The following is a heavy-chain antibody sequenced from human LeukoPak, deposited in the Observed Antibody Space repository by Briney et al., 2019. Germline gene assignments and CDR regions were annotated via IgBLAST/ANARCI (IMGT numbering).Heavy chain of an antibody. D-gene: IGHD4-17*01. CDR2: IYSGDNT. V-gene: IGHV3-66*02. Sequence: PGGSLRLSCAASGFTVSSNYMSWVRQATGKGLEWVSVIYSGDNTYYADSVKGRFTISRDNSKNTLYLQMNSLRAEDTAVYYCATEGVTTVTSAHYYYYMDVWGKGTTVTVSS. CDR1: GFTVSSNY. CDR3: ATEGVTTVTSAHYYYYMDV. J-gene: IGHJ6*03.